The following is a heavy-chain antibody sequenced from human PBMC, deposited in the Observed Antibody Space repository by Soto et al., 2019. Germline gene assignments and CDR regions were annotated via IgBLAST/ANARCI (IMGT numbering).Heavy chain of an antibody. CDR3: ARVSFLPPYYYGIDV. CDR2: ISSSSSYI. V-gene: IGHV3-21*01. Sequence: GGSLRLSCAASGFTFSSYSMNWVRQAPGKGLEWVSSISSSSSYIYYADSVKGRFTISRDNAKNSLYLQMNSLRAEDTAVYYCARVSFLPPYYYGIDVWGQGTTVTVSS. CDR1: GFTFSSYS. J-gene: IGHJ6*02.